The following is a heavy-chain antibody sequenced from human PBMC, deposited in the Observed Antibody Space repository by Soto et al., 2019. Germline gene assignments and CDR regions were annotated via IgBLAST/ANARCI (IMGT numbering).Heavy chain of an antibody. CDR1: GFTFSSYG. CDR3: ARARLWFGVDY. CDR2: IWYDGSNK. V-gene: IGHV3-33*01. J-gene: IGHJ4*02. Sequence: QVQLVESGGGVVQPGRSLRLSCAASGFTFSSYGMHWVRQAPGKGLEWVAVIWYDGSNKYYADSVKGRFTISRDNSKNTLYLQMNSLRAEDTAVYYCARARLWFGVDYWGQGTLVTVSS. D-gene: IGHD3-10*01.